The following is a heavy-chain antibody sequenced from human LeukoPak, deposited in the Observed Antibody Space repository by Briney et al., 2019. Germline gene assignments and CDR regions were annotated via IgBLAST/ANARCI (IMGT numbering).Heavy chain of an antibody. CDR2: IYHSGST. J-gene: IGHJ3*02. V-gene: IGHV4-4*02. Sequence: PSGTLSLTCAVSGGSISSSNWWSWVRQPPGKGLEWIGEIYHSGSTNYNPSLKSRVTISADKSKNQFSLKLSSVTAADTAVYYCARSNCSSTSCYTGWLRDDAFDIWSQGTMVTVSS. CDR1: GGSISSSNW. D-gene: IGHD2-2*02. CDR3: ARSNCSSTSCYTGWLRDDAFDI.